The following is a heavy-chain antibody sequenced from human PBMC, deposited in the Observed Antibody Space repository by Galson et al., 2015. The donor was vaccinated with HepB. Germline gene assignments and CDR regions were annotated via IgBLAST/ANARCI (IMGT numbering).Heavy chain of an antibody. Sequence: ATLSLTCTVSDGSISSSRYYWGWIRQPPGEGLEWIGHIFYSGNTYYTPSLRGRVTISLDTSRNQFSLKLTSVTAADTAFYYCARHFMGVDTAMVIDYWGQGTLVTVSS. D-gene: IGHD5-18*01. J-gene: IGHJ4*02. CDR2: IFYSGNT. V-gene: IGHV4-39*01. CDR3: ARHFMGVDTAMVIDY. CDR1: DGSISSSRYY.